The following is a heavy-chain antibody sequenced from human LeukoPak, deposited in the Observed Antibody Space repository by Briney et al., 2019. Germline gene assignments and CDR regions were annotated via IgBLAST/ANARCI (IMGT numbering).Heavy chain of an antibody. V-gene: IGHV3-21*06. CDR3: ARGGGSLNY. J-gene: IGHJ4*02. D-gene: IGHD1-1*01. CDR2: ISSSGSYM. CDR1: GFSFSASS. Sequence: PGESLRLSCAASGFSFSASSMNWVRQAPGKGLEWVSSISSSGSYMFYVDSLKGRFTISRDNANNSLYLQMNNLRAEDTAVYYCARGGGSLNYWGRGILVTVSS.